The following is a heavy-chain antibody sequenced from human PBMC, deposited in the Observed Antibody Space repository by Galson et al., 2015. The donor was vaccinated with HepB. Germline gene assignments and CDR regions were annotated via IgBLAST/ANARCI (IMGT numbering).Heavy chain of an antibody. CDR1: EGTFTSYA. Sequence: SCKASEGTFTSYAISWVRQAPEQGLEWLGGTIPVFGITNYTQKFQGRVTITADESTSTAYMELSSLTSEDTAVYYCATDASGWLDPWGQGTLVTVSS. J-gene: IGHJ5*02. CDR2: TIPVFGIT. V-gene: IGHV1-69*19. CDR3: ATDASGWLDP. D-gene: IGHD2-8*02.